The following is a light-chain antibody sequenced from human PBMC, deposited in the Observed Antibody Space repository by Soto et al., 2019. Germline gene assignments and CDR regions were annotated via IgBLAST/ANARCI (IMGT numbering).Light chain of an antibody. CDR1: NVDVGGYNY. CDR2: EVS. J-gene: IGLJ1*01. V-gene: IGLV2-14*01. CDR3: ASYTIKTTYV. Sequence: QSMLTQPASVSGSPGQSITISCTGTNVDVGGYNYVSWYQHHPGKAPKLLIFEVSNRPSGVSNRLSGSKSGNTASLTISGLQSEDEADYYCASYTIKTTYVFGSGTKVTVL.